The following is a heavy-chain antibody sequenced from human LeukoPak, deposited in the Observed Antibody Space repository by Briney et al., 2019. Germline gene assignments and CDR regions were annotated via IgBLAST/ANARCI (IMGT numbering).Heavy chain of an antibody. V-gene: IGHV1-69*01. Sequence: SVKVSCKASGDTFSSYAFSCVRQAPGQGLEWMGAIIPMSGTTHYARNFQGRVTITSDESTRTVYLEVTSLRSEDTALYYCARSNNVFFAGDHWGQGTLVTVSS. D-gene: IGHD1/OR15-1a*01. CDR2: IIPMSGTT. CDR3: ARSNNVFFAGDH. CDR1: GDTFSSYA. J-gene: IGHJ4*02.